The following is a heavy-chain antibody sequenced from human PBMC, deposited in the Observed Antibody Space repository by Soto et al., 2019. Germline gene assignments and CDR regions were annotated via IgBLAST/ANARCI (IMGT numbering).Heavy chain of an antibody. CDR2: MHYSGAT. CDR3: ARQGSNSSRRLSWFDP. D-gene: IGHD3-16*01. J-gene: IGHJ5*02. CDR1: GGSSSSSTYS. V-gene: IGHV4-39*01. Sequence: SDTLSLTCTASGGSSSSSTYSWGWIRQPPGKGLEWIGSMHYSGATYYNPSLKSRVSISVDTSKSQFSLKLTFVTAADTAVYFCARQGSNSSRRLSWFDPWGQGTLVTVSS.